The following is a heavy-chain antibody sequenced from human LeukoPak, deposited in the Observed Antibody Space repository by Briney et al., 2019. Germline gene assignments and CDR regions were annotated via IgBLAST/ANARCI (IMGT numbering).Heavy chain of an antibody. Sequence: ASVKVSCKASGYTFTSYGISWVRQAPGQGLEWMGWISAYNGNTNYAQKLQGRVTITTDTSTSTAYMELRSLRSDDTAVYYCARDTWGSVLLWFGELLNPYYGMDVWGQGTTVTVSS. CDR1: GYTFTSYG. V-gene: IGHV1-18*01. CDR3: ARDTWGSVLLWFGELLNPYYGMDV. D-gene: IGHD3-10*01. J-gene: IGHJ6*02. CDR2: ISAYNGNT.